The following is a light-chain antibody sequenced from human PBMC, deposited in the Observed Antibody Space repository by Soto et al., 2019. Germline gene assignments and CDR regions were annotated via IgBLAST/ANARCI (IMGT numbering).Light chain of an antibody. Sequence: QSALTQPASVSGSPGQSITISCTGTDNAIGSYLYVSWFQQHPGKAPKVVIFEVKNRPAGISDRFSGSKSGNTASLTISGLQPEDEANYFCSSFTTIGTVIFGGGTKVTVL. CDR1: DNAIGSYLY. CDR3: SSFTTIGTVI. V-gene: IGLV2-14*01. CDR2: EVK. J-gene: IGLJ2*01.